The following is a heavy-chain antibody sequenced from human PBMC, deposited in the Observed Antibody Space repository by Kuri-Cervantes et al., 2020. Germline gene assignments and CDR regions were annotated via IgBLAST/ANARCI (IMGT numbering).Heavy chain of an antibody. Sequence: GSLRLSCTVSGGSISSYYWSWIRQPAGKGLEWIGRIYTSGSTNYNPSLKSRVTMSVDTSKNQFSLKLSSVTAADTAVYYCARHVRKARWLKYGMDVWGQGTTVTVSS. V-gene: IGHV4-4*07. D-gene: IGHD5-24*01. CDR1: GGSISSYY. J-gene: IGHJ6*02. CDR2: IYTSGST. CDR3: ARHVRKARWLKYGMDV.